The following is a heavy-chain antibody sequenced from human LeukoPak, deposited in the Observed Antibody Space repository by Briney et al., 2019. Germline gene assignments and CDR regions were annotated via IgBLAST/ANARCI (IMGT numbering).Heavy chain of an antibody. Sequence: GGSLRLSCVASGFTFSDDWMNWVRQAPGKGLEWVANINQDGTKNYYLDSVKGRFTISRDNAKNSLYLQMNSLRADDTAVYYCARDPNPMLVVSFDSWGPGEPVTVSS. CDR2: INQDGTKN. D-gene: IGHD3-22*01. CDR1: GFTFSDDW. V-gene: IGHV3-7*01. J-gene: IGHJ4*02. CDR3: ARDPNPMLVVSFDS.